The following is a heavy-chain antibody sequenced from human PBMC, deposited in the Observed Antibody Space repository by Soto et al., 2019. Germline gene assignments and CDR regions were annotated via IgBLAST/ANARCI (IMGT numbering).Heavy chain of an antibody. D-gene: IGHD3-3*01. CDR1: GFTFSNAW. CDR2: IKSKTDGGTT. J-gene: IGHJ4*02. V-gene: IGHV3-15*01. CDR3: TTLEPYYDFWSGLDY. Sequence: PWGSLRLSYAASGFTFSNAWMSWVRQAPGKGLEWVGRIKSKTDGGTTDYAAPVKGRFTISRDDSKNTLYLQMNSLKTEDTAVYYCTTLEPYYDFWSGLDYWGQGTLVTVSS.